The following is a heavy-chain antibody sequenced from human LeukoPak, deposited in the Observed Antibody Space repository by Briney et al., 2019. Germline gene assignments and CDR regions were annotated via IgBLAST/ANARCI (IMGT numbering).Heavy chain of an antibody. CDR2: IYHSGST. D-gene: IGHD6-13*01. CDR3: AREAAAGSNWFDP. CDR1: GYSISSGYY. V-gene: IGHV4-38-2*02. J-gene: IGHJ5*02. Sequence: SETLSLTCAVSGYSISSGYYWGWIRQPPGKELEWIGSIYHSGSTYYNPSLKSRVTISVDTSKNQFSLKLSSVTAADTAVYYCAREAAAGSNWFDPWGQGTLVTVSS.